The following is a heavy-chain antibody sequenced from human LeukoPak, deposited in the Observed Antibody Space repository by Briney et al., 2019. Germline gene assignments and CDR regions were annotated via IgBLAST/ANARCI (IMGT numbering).Heavy chain of an antibody. J-gene: IGHJ4*02. Sequence: GGSLRLSCGASGFIFSSYWMHWVRHAPGKGLVWVSRINSDGSSTRYADSVKGRFTISRDNAKNTLYLQMNSLRAEDTAVYFCARKVAGGTGYFDYWGQGTLVTVSS. CDR3: ARKVAGGTGYFDY. V-gene: IGHV3-74*01. D-gene: IGHD6-13*01. CDR1: GFIFSSYW. CDR2: INSDGSST.